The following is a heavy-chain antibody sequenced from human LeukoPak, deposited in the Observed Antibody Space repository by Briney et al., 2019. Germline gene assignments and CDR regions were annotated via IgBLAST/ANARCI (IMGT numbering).Heavy chain of an antibody. Sequence: GGSLRLSCAASGFTFRTYWMHWVRQAPGKGLVWVSHIMSDVSATTYADSVKGRFTISRDNSKNTLYLQMNSLRAEDTAVYFCAKNFYGDYNVFFDYWGQGTLVTAYS. CDR3: AKNFYGDYNVFFDY. D-gene: IGHD4-17*01. CDR2: IMSDVSAT. J-gene: IGHJ4*02. CDR1: GFTFRTYW. V-gene: IGHV3-74*01.